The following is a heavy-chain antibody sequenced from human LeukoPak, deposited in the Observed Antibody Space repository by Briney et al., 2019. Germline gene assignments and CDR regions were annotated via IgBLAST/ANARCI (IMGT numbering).Heavy chain of an antibody. CDR2: ISAYNGNT. J-gene: IGHJ5*02. Sequence: VKVSCKASGYTFTSYGISWVRQAPGQGLEWMGWISAYNGNTNYAQKLQGRVTMTTDTSTSTAYMELRSLRSDDTAAYYCARVLGGSGSARFDPWGQGTLVTVSS. D-gene: IGHD3-10*01. CDR3: ARVLGGSGSARFDP. CDR1: GYTFTSYG. V-gene: IGHV1-18*04.